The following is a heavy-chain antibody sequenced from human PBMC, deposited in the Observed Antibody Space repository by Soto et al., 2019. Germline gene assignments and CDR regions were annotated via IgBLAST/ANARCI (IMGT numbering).Heavy chain of an antibody. CDR3: ARDLRGDY. J-gene: IGHJ4*02. CDR1: GFTFSSYA. CDR2: ISYDGSNK. Sequence: QVQLVESGGGVVQPGRSLRISCAASGFTFSSYAMHWVRQAPGKGLEWVAVISYDGSNKYYADSVKGRFTISTDNSQNTLYLPMNSLRAEDTAVYSCARDLRGDYWGQGTLVTVSS. V-gene: IGHV3-30-3*01.